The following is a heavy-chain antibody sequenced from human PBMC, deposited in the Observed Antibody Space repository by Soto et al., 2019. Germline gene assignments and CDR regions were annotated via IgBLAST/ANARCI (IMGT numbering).Heavy chain of an antibody. V-gene: IGHV4-34*01. D-gene: IGHD7-27*01. J-gene: IGHJ4*02. CDR1: GGSFSGYY. CDR2: INNSGST. Sequence: QVQLQQWGAGLLKPSETLSLTCAVYGGSFSGYYWNWIRQPPGKGLEWIGEINNSGSTNYNPSLKSLVTLSVDTSKNQFSLKLSSVTAADTAVYYCARGWGRIFYYWGQGTLVTVSS. CDR3: ARGWGRIFYY.